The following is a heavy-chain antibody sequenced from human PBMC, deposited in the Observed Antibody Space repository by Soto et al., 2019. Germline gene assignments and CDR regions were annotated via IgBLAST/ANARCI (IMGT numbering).Heavy chain of an antibody. Sequence: SETLSLTCAVYGGSFSGYYWSWIRQPPGKGLEWIGEINHSGSTNYNPSLKSRVTISVDTSKNQFSLKLSSVTAADTAVYYCARGHRIDYWGQGTLVTVSS. V-gene: IGHV4-34*01. CDR1: GGSFSGYY. CDR3: ARGHRIDY. CDR2: INHSGST. J-gene: IGHJ4*02.